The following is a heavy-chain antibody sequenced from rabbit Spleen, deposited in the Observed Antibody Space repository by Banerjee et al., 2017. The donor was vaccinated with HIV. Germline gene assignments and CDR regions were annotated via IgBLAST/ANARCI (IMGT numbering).Heavy chain of an antibody. V-gene: IGHV1S40*01. CDR2: AYGGSSGDT. CDR1: GFTLSSYY. D-gene: IGHD8-1*01. J-gene: IGHJ6*01. CDR3: AMDAGTSFSTYGMDL. Sequence: QSLEESGGGLVKPGASLTLTCTASGFTLSSYYMCWVRQAPGKGLEWVACAYGGSSGDTYSATWAKGRFTVSKTASTAVTLQMTSLTAADTTTYFCAMDAGTSFSTYGMDLWGPGTLVTVS.